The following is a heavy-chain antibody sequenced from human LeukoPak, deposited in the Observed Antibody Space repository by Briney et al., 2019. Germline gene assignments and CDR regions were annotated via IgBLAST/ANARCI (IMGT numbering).Heavy chain of an antibody. V-gene: IGHV3-9*01. J-gene: IGHJ2*01. CDR2: ISWNSSNI. CDR1: GFTFDDYA. Sequence: GRSLRLSCAASGFTFDDYAMHWVRQAPGKGLEWVSGISWNSSNIDYADSVEGRFTISRDNAKNSLYLQMNSLRAEDTAVYYCAREACSSTSCYEKFDLWGRGTLVTVSS. CDR3: AREACSSTSCYEKFDL. D-gene: IGHD2-2*01.